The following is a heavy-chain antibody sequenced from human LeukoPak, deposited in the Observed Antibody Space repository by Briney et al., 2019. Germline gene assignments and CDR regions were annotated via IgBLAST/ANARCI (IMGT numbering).Heavy chain of an antibody. Sequence: ASVKVSCKVSGYTLTELSMHWVRQAPGKGLEWMGGFDPEDGETIYAQKFQGRVTMTEDTSTDTAYMELSSLRPEDTAVYYCATDGPSVQLERNDAFDIWGQGTMVTVSS. D-gene: IGHD1-1*01. V-gene: IGHV1-24*01. CDR2: FDPEDGET. CDR3: ATDGPSVQLERNDAFDI. CDR1: GYTLTELS. J-gene: IGHJ3*02.